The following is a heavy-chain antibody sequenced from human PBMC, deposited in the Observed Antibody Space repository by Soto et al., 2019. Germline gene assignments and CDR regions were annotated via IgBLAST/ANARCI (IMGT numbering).Heavy chain of an antibody. J-gene: IGHJ4*02. CDR3: AKSVVPAAISRVYFDY. CDR2: ISSSGGST. D-gene: IGHD2-2*02. V-gene: IGHV3-23*01. Sequence: LRLSCAASGFTFSSYAMSWVRQTPGKGLEWVSSISSSGGSTYYADSVKGRFTISRDNSKNTLYLQMNSLRAEDTAVYYCAKSVVPAAISRVYFDYWGQGTLVTVSS. CDR1: GFTFSSYA.